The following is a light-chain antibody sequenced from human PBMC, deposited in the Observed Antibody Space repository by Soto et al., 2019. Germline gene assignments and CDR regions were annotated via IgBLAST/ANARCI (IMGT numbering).Light chain of an antibody. V-gene: IGKV3-11*01. CDR1: QSVSSY. CDR2: DAS. Sequence: EIVLTKSPTNLSLSPGEKATLSCRARQSVSSYLAWYQQKPGQAPRLLIYDASNRATGIPARFSGSGSGTDFTLTISSLEPEDFAAYYCQQRSNWPPTFGGGTKVEIK. J-gene: IGKJ4*01. CDR3: QQRSNWPPT.